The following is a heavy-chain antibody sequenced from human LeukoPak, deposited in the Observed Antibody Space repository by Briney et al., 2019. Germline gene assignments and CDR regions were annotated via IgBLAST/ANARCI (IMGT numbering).Heavy chain of an antibody. D-gene: IGHD6-19*01. V-gene: IGHV3-23*01. CDR3: AKDSSAVAGPEGSYDV. CDR2: ISGSGGST. J-gene: IGHJ3*01. Sequence: GGSLRLSCAASGFTFSSYAMSWVRQAPGKGLEWVSAISGSGGSTYYADSVKGRFTISRDNSRNSLFLQMNSLKDEDTALYYCAKDSSAVAGPEGSYDVWGQGTMVTVSS. CDR1: GFTFSSYA.